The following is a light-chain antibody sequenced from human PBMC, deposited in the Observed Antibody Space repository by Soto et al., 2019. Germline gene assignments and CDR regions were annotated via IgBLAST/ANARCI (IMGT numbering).Light chain of an antibody. Sequence: DVVMTQSPLSLPVTLGQPASISCRSSQSLVYSDGNIYLTWIQQRPGQSPRRLIYKVSNRDSGVPDRFSGSGSGADFSLKISRVEAEDVGVYYCMQGTHWPPSTFGQGTKLEIK. CDR1: QSLVYSDGNIY. CDR2: KVS. V-gene: IGKV2-30*01. J-gene: IGKJ2*01. CDR3: MQGTHWPPST.